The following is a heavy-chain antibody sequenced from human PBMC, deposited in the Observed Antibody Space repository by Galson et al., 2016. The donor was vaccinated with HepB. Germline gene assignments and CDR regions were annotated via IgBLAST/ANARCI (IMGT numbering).Heavy chain of an antibody. CDR1: GLSLSTHGVG. J-gene: IGHJ4*02. Sequence: PALVKPTQTLTLTCTVSGLSLSTHGVGVGWIRQPPGKALEWLGLIYWDAENRYSPSLRNRLTITKDTSKNQVVLTLTNMDPVDTPTYFCVHRRRGGYKKVLAALDYGGQGILGTVSS. CDR3: VHRRRGGYKKVLAALDY. D-gene: IGHD5-24*01. V-gene: IGHV2-5*02. CDR2: IYWDAEN.